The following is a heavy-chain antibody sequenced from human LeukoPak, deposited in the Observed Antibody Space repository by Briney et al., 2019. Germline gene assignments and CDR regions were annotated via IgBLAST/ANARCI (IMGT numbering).Heavy chain of an antibody. D-gene: IGHD3-22*01. Sequence: PSETLSLTCAVSGGSISSGGYSWSWIRQPPGKGLEWIGYIYHSGSTYYNPSLKGRVTISVDRSKNQFSLKLSSVTAADTAVYYCARVLPIYYDSSGYYRDNWFDPWGQGTLVTVSS. V-gene: IGHV4-30-2*01. J-gene: IGHJ5*02. CDR3: ARVLPIYYDSSGYYRDNWFDP. CDR2: IYHSGST. CDR1: GGSISSGGYS.